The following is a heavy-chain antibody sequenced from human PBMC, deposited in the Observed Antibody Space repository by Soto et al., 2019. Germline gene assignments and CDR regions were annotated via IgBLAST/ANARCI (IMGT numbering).Heavy chain of an antibody. CDR1: GGAFNTYA. D-gene: IGHD3-3*01. J-gene: IGHJ6*02. CDR3: ACSCITIFGVVSGYYGMDV. Sequence: GDSGTVDCHASGGAFNTYAIYWVRQATGQGLEWLGTIVPVFPSVYYAPRFQGRVTITADESTSTAYMELSSLRSEDTAVYYCACSCITIFGVVSGYYGMDVWGQGTTVTVSS. CDR2: IVPVFPSV. V-gene: IGHV1-69*13.